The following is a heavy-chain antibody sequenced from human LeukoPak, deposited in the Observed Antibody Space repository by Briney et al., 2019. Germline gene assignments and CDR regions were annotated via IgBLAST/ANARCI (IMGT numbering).Heavy chain of an antibody. V-gene: IGHV1-24*01. CDR3: AVGAEDSGYSYGFDY. D-gene: IGHD5-18*01. CDR2: LDPEDGET. CDR1: GYTLTELS. J-gene: IGHJ4*02. Sequence: ASVKVSCKVSGYTLTELSMHWVRQAPGKGLEWMGGLDPEDGETIYAQKFQGRVTMTEDTSTDTAYMELSSLRSEDTAVYYCAVGAEDSGYSYGFDYWGQGTLVTVSS.